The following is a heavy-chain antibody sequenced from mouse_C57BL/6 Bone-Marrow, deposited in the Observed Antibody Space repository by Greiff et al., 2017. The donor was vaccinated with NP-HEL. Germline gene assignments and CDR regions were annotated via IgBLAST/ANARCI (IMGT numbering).Heavy chain of an antibody. V-gene: IGHV1-81*01. CDR1: GYTFTSYG. J-gene: IGHJ3*01. Sequence: VKLVESGAELVRPGASVKLSCKASGYTFTSYGISWVKQRTGQGLEWIGEIYPRSGNTNYNEKFKGKATLTADKSSSTAYMELRSLASEDSAVYFCARCSALFAYWGQGTMVTVSA. CDR3: ARCSALFAY. D-gene: IGHD6-1*01. CDR2: IYPRSGNT.